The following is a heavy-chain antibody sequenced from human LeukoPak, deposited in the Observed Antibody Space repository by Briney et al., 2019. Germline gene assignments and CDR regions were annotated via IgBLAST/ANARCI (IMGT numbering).Heavy chain of an antibody. CDR2: IIPILGIA. Sequence: SVKVSCKASGGTFSSYAISWVRQAHGQGLEWMGRIIPILGIANYAQKFQGRVTITADKSTSTAYMELSSLRSEDTAVYYCARADYGGLANWFDPWGQGTLVTVSS. CDR1: GGTFSSYA. V-gene: IGHV1-69*04. CDR3: ARADYGGLANWFDP. J-gene: IGHJ5*02. D-gene: IGHD4-23*01.